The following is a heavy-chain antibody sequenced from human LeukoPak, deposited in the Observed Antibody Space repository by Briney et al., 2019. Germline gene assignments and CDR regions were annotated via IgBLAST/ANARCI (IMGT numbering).Heavy chain of an antibody. Sequence: SETLSLTCTVSGGPISSYYWSWIRQPAGKGLEWIGRIYTSGSTNYNPSLKSRVTMSVDTSKNQFSLKLSSVTAADTAVYYCARVNRNDYDSSGYYSSYYYYYMDVWGKGTTVTVSS. V-gene: IGHV4-4*07. J-gene: IGHJ6*03. CDR3: ARVNRNDYDSSGYYSSYYYYYMDV. D-gene: IGHD3-22*01. CDR2: IYTSGST. CDR1: GGPISSYY.